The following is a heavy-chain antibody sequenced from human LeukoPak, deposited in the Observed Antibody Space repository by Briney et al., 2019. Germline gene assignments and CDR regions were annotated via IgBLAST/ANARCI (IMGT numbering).Heavy chain of an antibody. CDR2: IYYSGST. CDR3: ARIYNYDFWSGLTHDAFDI. J-gene: IGHJ3*02. V-gene: IGHV4-59*01. Sequence: SETLSLTCAVYGGSFSSYYWSWIRQPPGKGLEWIGYIYYSGSTNYNPSLKSRVTISVDTSKNQFSLKLSSVTAADTAVYYCARIYNYDFWSGLTHDAFDIWGQGTMVTVSS. CDR1: GGSFSSYY. D-gene: IGHD3-3*01.